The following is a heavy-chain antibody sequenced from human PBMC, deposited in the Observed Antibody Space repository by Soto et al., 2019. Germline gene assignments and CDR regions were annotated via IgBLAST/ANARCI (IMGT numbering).Heavy chain of an antibody. CDR1: GYRFTKYW. Sequence: GESLKISCKASGYRFTKYWIAWVRQMPGKGLEWMGIIFPGDSDTSYSPSFQGQVTISADKSISTAYLQWSSLKASDTAVYYCAGLLWKPLSPAFDIWGQGTMVTVSS. V-gene: IGHV5-51*01. CDR2: IFPGDSDT. J-gene: IGHJ3*02. D-gene: IGHD3-10*01. CDR3: AGLLWKPLSPAFDI.